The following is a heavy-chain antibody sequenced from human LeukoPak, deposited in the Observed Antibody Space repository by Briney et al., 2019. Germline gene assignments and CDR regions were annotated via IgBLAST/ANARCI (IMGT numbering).Heavy chain of an antibody. CDR2: VYYSGST. D-gene: IGHD3-22*01. CDR3: ARHVHHSSGFEYYFDY. J-gene: IGHJ4*02. CDR1: GDSLSNDNYY. Sequence: SETLSLTCIVSGDSLSNDNYYWGWIRQPPGKGLEWIGSVYYSGSTYYNPSLKSRITMSVDTSKSQFSLNLSSVTAANTAVYYCARHVHHSSGFEYYFDYWGQGTLVTVSS. V-gene: IGHV4-39*01.